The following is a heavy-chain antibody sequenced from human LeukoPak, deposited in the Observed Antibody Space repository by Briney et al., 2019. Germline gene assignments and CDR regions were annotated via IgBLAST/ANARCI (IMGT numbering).Heavy chain of an antibody. CDR3: AELGITMIGGV. Sequence: GGSLRLSCTVSGFTFSRYEMNWVRQAPGKGLEWVSCISSSGSTIYYADSVKGRFTISRDNSKNSLYLQMNSLRAEDTAVYYCAELGITMIGGVWGKGTTVTISS. CDR1: GFTFSRYE. V-gene: IGHV3-48*03. CDR2: ISSSGSTI. D-gene: IGHD3-10*02. J-gene: IGHJ6*04.